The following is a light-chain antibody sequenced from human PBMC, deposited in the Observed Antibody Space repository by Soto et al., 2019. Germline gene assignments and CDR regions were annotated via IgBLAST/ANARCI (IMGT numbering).Light chain of an antibody. V-gene: IGLV1-44*01. Sequence: QYVLTQTPSASGTPGQRVTISCSGSSSNIGSNIVNWYQQLPGTAPKLLIYSNSQRPSGVPDRFSASKSGSSASLAISGLQSEDEADYYCAAWDDSLNAYVFGTGTKATVL. CDR2: SNS. CDR1: SSNIGSNI. CDR3: AAWDDSLNAYV. J-gene: IGLJ1*01.